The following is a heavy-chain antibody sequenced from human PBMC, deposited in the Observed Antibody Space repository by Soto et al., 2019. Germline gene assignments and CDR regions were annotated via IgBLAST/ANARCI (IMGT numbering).Heavy chain of an antibody. J-gene: IGHJ4*02. CDR2: IYYSGST. V-gene: IGHV4-31*03. CDR3: AREIAAAGTLEFDY. Sequence: LSLTCTVSGGSISSGGYYWSWIRQHPGKGLEWIGYIYYSGSTYYNPSLKSRVTISVDTSKNQFSLKLSSVTAADTAVYYCAREIAAAGTLEFDYWGQGTLVTVSS. CDR1: GGSISSGGYY. D-gene: IGHD6-13*01.